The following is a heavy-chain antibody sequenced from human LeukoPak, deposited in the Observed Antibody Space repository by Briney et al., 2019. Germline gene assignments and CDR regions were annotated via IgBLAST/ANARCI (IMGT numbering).Heavy chain of an antibody. J-gene: IGHJ4*01. V-gene: IGHV1-2*02. CDR1: GYTFTGYY. CDR3: ARDLYYYGSGSPLEGDDY. Sequence: ASVNVSFKASGYTFTGYYMHWGRQAPGQGLEWMGWINPNSGGTNYAQKFQGRVTITRDTSISTAYMELSRLRSDDTAVYYCARDLYYYGSGSPLEGDDYWGQGTLVTVSS. CDR2: INPNSGGT. D-gene: IGHD3-10*01.